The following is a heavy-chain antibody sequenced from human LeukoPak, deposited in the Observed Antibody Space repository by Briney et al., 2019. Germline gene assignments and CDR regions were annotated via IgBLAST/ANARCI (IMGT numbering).Heavy chain of an antibody. D-gene: IGHD2/OR15-2a*01. CDR3: ARAQLLLLENFLDY. Sequence: GGSLRLSCAASGFTFSSYWMSWVRQAPGKGLEWVANIKQDGSEKYYVDSVKGRFTISSDNAKNSVYLQMNSLRAEDTAVYYCARAQLLLLENFLDYWGQGTLFTVSS. V-gene: IGHV3-7*01. CDR2: IKQDGSEK. CDR1: GFTFSSYW. J-gene: IGHJ4*02.